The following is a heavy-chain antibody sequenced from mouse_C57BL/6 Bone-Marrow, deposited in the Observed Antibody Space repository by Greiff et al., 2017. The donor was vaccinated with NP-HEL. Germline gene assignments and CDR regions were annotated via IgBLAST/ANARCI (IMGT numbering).Heavy chain of an antibody. Sequence: VQLQQSGPVLVKPGASVKMSCKASGYTFTDYYMNWVKQSHGKSLEWIGVINPYNGGTSYNQKFKGKATLTVDKSSSTAYMELNSLTSEDSAVYYCARWTTVVEDYWGQGTTLTVSS. D-gene: IGHD1-1*01. CDR2: INPYNGGT. V-gene: IGHV1-19*01. CDR1: GYTFTDYY. J-gene: IGHJ2*01. CDR3: ARWTTVVEDY.